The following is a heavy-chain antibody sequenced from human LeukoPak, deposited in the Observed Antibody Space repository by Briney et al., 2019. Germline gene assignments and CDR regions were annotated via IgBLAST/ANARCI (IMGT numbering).Heavy chain of an antibody. CDR1: GESFSGYY. CDR2: INHSGST. V-gene: IGHV4-34*01. Sequence: SQTLSLTCAVYGESFSGYYWSWIRQPPGKGLEWIGEINHSGSTNYNPSLKSRVTISVDTSKNQFSLKLSSVTAADTAVYYCARAGGYCSSTSCHKRGYFDYWGQGTLVTVSS. D-gene: IGHD2-2*01. J-gene: IGHJ4*02. CDR3: ARAGGYCSSTSCHKRGYFDY.